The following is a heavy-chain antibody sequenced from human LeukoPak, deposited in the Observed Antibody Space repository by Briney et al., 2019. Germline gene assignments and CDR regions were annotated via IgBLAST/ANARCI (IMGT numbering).Heavy chain of an antibody. CDR2: IRYDGNLQ. V-gene: IGHV3-30*02. D-gene: IGHD3-10*01. Sequence: QSGGSLRLSCEVSGFSFSHHGMHWVRQAPGKGLEWVAFIRYDGNLQHYADSVRGRFTISRDQSKHTLYVQMNSLRPEDTAVYYCARDGYYYGSGGFSDYMDVWGKGTAVTISS. CDR3: ARDGYYYGSGGFSDYMDV. CDR1: GFSFSHHG. J-gene: IGHJ6*03.